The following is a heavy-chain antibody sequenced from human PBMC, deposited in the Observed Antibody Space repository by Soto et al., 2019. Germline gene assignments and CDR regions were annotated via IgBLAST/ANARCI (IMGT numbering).Heavy chain of an antibody. D-gene: IGHD5-12*01. V-gene: IGHV3-21*01. Sequence: EVQLVESGGGLVKPGGSLRLSCAASGFTFSSYSMNWVRQAPGKGLEWVSSISSRSSYIYYADSVKGRFTISRDNAKNSLYVQMYSLRSEDTAVYYCASRGADILATILGDAFDIWGQGTMVTVSS. CDR3: ASRGADILATILGDAFDI. CDR2: ISSRSSYI. J-gene: IGHJ3*02. CDR1: GFTFSSYS.